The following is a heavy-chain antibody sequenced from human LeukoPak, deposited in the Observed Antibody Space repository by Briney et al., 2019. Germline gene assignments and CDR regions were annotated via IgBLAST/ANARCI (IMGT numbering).Heavy chain of an antibody. Sequence: KPSETLSLTCTVSGGSISSYYWSWIRQPAGKGLEWIGRIYTSGNTNYNPSLKSRVTMSVDTSKNQFSLKLSSVTAADTAVYYCAREEFHYDSSGYYERWYLDLWGRGTLVTVSS. CDR3: AREEFHYDSSGYYERWYLDL. D-gene: IGHD3-22*01. J-gene: IGHJ2*01. CDR2: IYTSGNT. V-gene: IGHV4-4*07. CDR1: GGSISSYY.